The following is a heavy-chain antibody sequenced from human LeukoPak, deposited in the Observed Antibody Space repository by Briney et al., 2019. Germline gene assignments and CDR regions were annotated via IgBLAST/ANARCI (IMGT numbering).Heavy chain of an antibody. J-gene: IGHJ4*02. CDR2: IYLGDAHA. Sequence: GESLKISCKSSGFTIATYWIGWVRQMPGKGLEWLGLIYLGDAHATTSPSSFQGQVTFSADKSISTAYLQWSSLQASDSGVSYCISAVQGTTYFDHWGQGIRVTVSS. CDR1: GFTIATYW. V-gene: IGHV5-51*01. CDR3: ISAVQGTTYFDH. D-gene: IGHD2/OR15-2a*01.